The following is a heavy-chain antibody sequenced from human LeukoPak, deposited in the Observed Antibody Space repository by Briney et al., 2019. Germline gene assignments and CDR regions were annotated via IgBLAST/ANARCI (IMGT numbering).Heavy chain of an antibody. D-gene: IGHD2-15*01. J-gene: IGHJ4*02. CDR3: ARDYVSGWYFDY. Sequence: SGGSLRLSCAASGFTFSSYGMHWVRQAPGKGLEWVSSISSSSSYIYYADSVKGRFTISRDNAKNSLYLQMNSLRAEDTAVYYCARDYVSGWYFDYWGQGTLVTVSS. CDR2: ISSSSSYI. V-gene: IGHV3-21*01. CDR1: GFTFSSYG.